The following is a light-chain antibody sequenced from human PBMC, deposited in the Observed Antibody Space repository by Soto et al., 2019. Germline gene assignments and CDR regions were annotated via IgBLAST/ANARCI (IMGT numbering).Light chain of an antibody. CDR1: SGHSSYI. CDR2: LEGSGSY. V-gene: IGLV4-60*03. CDR3: ETSESNPHVL. J-gene: IGLJ2*01. Sequence: QSVLTQSSSASASLGASVKLTCTLSSGHSSYIIAWHQQQTGKAPRYLMKLEGSGSYNNGSGVHDRFSGSRSGDDRYLTISNVQSEGESDYYCETSESNPHVLFVGGTKLTVL.